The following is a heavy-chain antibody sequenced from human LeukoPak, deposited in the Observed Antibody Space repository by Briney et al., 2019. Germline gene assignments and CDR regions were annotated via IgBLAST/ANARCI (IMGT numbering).Heavy chain of an antibody. CDR1: GGSISGTPCY. CDR2: IYYSGST. D-gene: IGHD3-3*01. V-gene: IGHV4-39*07. Sequence: SETLSLTCAISGGSISGTPCYWGWIRQPPGKGLEWIGSIYYSGSTYYNPSLKSRLTISVDTSKNQFSLKLSSVTAADTAVYYCARASTIFGHFAYWGRGTLVTVSS. CDR3: ARASTIFGHFAY. J-gene: IGHJ4*02.